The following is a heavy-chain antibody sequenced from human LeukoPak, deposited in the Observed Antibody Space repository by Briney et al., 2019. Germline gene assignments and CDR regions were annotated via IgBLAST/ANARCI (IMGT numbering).Heavy chain of an antibody. J-gene: IGHJ4*02. V-gene: IGHV3-23*01. CDR3: AKDLEVYSSSSGLDY. CDR1: GFTFSSCW. CDR2: ISGSGGST. D-gene: IGHD6-6*01. Sequence: GGSLRLSCAASGFTFSSCWMHWVRQAPGKGLEWVSAISGSGGSTYYADSVKGRFTISRDNSKNTLYLQMNSLRAEDTAVYYCAKDLEVYSSSSGLDYWGQGTLVTVSS.